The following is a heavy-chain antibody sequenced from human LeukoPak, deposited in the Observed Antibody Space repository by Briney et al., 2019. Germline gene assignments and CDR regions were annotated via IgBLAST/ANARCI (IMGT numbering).Heavy chain of an antibody. J-gene: IGHJ4*02. V-gene: IGHV3-23*01. Sequence: GGSLRLSCAASGFTFSSYAMSWVRQAPGKGLEWVSAISGSGGSTYYADSVKGRFTISRDNSKNTLYLQMNSLRAEDTAVYYCAKTLGYCSGGSCPKPYSNYYLDYWGQGTLVTVSS. CDR1: GFTFSSYA. CDR3: AKTLGYCSGGSCPKPYSNYYLDY. D-gene: IGHD2-15*01. CDR2: ISGSGGST.